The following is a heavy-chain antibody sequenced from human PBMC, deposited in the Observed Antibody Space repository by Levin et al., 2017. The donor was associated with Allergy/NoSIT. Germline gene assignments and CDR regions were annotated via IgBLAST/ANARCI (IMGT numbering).Heavy chain of an antibody. Sequence: GGSLRLSCAASGFTFSSYGMHWVRQAPGKGLEWVAVIWYDGSNKYYADSVKGRFTISRDNSKNTLYLQMNSLRAEDTAVYYCARDILGRDGYNRADAFDIWGQGTMVTVSS. V-gene: IGHV3-33*01. J-gene: IGHJ3*02. CDR2: IWYDGSNK. D-gene: IGHD5-24*01. CDR1: GFTFSSYG. CDR3: ARDILGRDGYNRADAFDI.